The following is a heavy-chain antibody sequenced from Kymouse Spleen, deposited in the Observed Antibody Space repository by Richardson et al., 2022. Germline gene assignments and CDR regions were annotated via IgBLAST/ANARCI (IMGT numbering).Heavy chain of an antibody. Sequence: QVQLVESGGGVVQPGRSLRLSCAASGFTFSSYGMHWVRQAPGKGLEWVAVISYDGSNKYYADSVKGRFTISRDNSKNTLYLQMNSLRAEDTAVYYCAKDHHDILTGYQRAHYYYYGMDVWGQGTTVTVSS. V-gene: IGHV3-30*18. CDR1: GFTFSSYG. D-gene: IGHD3-9*01. J-gene: IGHJ6*02. CDR3: AKDHHDILTGYQRAHYYYYGMDV. CDR2: ISYDGSNK.